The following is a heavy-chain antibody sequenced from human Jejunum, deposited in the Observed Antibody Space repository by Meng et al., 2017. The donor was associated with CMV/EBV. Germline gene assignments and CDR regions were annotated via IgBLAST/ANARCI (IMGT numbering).Heavy chain of an antibody. Sequence: CAVSGSSLTGYYCSWIRQPPGKGLEWIGEINYSESTNYNPSLKSRVTISVDTYKNQCSLKLRSVTAADTGVYYCARRVGSGKYYFDYWSQGTLVTVSS. CDR1: GSSLTGYY. J-gene: IGHJ4*02. CDR2: INYSEST. V-gene: IGHV4-34*01. CDR3: ARRVGSGKYYFDY. D-gene: IGHD3-10*01.